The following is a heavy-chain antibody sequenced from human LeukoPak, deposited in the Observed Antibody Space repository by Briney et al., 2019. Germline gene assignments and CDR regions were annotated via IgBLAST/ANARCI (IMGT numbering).Heavy chain of an antibody. V-gene: IGHV1-2*06. CDR1: GYTFTGYY. CDR3: ARPPTYAFEVLDY. J-gene: IGHJ4*02. CDR2: INPNSGGT. Sequence: ASVKVSCKASGYTFTGYYMHWVRQAPGQGLEWMGRINPNSGGTNYAQKFQGRVTMTRDTSISTAYMELNRLRSDDTAVYYCARPPTYAFEVLDYWGRGTLVTVSS. D-gene: IGHD3-9*01.